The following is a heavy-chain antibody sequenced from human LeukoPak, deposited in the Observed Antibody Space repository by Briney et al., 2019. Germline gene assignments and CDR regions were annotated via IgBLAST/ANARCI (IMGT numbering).Heavy chain of an antibody. CDR3: ARVLYGSGSCINWFDP. CDR1: GGSISSNY. CDR2: IYYSGNT. Sequence: SETLSLTCTVSGGSISSNYWSWIRQPPGKGPEWIGYIYYSGNTKYNPSLKSRVTISVDASKNHFSLKLSSVTAADTAVYYCARVLYGSGSCINWFDPWGQGTLVTVSS. J-gene: IGHJ5*02. D-gene: IGHD3-10*01. V-gene: IGHV4-59*01.